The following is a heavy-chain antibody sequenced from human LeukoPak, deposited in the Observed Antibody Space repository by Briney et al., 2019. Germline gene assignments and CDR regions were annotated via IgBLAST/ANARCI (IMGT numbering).Heavy chain of an antibody. CDR3: ARVGYSGYENYFDY. J-gene: IGHJ4*02. CDR2: IFHSGLT. Sequence: SGTLSLTCAVSGGSISSRNWWSWIRQSPGKGLEWIGEIFHSGLTIYSPSFESRATFSVDKSTNQFSLKLTSVTAADTAVYYCARVGYSGYENYFDYWGQGTLVTVSS. V-gene: IGHV4-4*02. CDR1: GGSISSRNW. D-gene: IGHD5-12*01.